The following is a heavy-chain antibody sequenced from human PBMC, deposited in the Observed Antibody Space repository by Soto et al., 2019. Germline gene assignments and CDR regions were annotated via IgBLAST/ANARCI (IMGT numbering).Heavy chain of an antibody. V-gene: IGHV3-33*01. Sequence: GGSLRLSCAASGFTFSSYGMHWVRQAPGKGLEWVAVIWYDGSNKYYADSVKGRFTISRDNSKNTLYLQMNSLRAEDTAVYYCGGGGGYSYKYYYSVRDVGGRGPRVPVSS. CDR2: IWYDGSNK. J-gene: IGHJ6*02. CDR1: GFTFSSYG. D-gene: IGHD5-18*01. CDR3: GGGGGYSYKYYYSVRDV.